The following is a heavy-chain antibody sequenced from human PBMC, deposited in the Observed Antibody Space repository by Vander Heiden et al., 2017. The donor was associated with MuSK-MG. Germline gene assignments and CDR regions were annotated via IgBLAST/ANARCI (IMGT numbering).Heavy chain of an antibody. Sequence: QVQLVQSGAEVKKPGASVKVSCKASGYTFTGYYMHWVRQAPGQGLEWMGRINPNSGGTNYAQKFQGRVTMTRDTSISTAYMELSRLRSDDTAVYYCARGSKTWGFKEVVVTGIDPWGQGTLVTVSS. CDR3: ARGSKTWGFKEVVVTGIDP. J-gene: IGHJ5*02. V-gene: IGHV1-2*06. CDR1: GYTFTGYY. CDR2: INPNSGGT. D-gene: IGHD2-15*01.